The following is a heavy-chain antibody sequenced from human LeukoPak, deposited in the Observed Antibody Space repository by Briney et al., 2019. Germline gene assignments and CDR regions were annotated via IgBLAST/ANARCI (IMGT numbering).Heavy chain of an antibody. CDR3: ARARPSMWIDY. CDR2: ISYDGSDK. CDR1: GFTFSSYG. D-gene: IGHD5-12*01. J-gene: IGHJ4*02. V-gene: IGHV3-30*19. Sequence: GGSLRLSCAASGFTFSSYGMHWVRQAPGKGLEWAAVISYDGSDKFYADSLKGRFTISRDSSKNTLYLQMNSLRPEDTAVYYCARARPSMWIDYWGQGTLVTVSS.